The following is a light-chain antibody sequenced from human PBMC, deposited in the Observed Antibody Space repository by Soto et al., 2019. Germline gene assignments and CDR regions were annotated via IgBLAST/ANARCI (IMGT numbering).Light chain of an antibody. CDR2: GAS. Sequence: ESVLTQSPGTLSLSPGERATLSCRASQSVSSSNLAWYQQKPGQAPRLLIYGASNRATGIPDRFSGSGSGTDFTLTISRLEPEDFAVYYCQQYGISPRTFGQGTKVEI. V-gene: IGKV3-20*01. J-gene: IGKJ1*01. CDR1: QSVSSSN. CDR3: QQYGISPRT.